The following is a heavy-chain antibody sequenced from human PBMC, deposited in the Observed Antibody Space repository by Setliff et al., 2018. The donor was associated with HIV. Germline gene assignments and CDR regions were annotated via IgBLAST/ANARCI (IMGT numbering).Heavy chain of an antibody. CDR1: GDTFTTYA. V-gene: IGHV1-3*01. J-gene: IGHJ4*02. Sequence: ASVKVSCKASGDTFTTYALHWVRQASDQRLGWMGWINAGNGDTKSSQKFQGRVTSTRDTSASTAYMELSSLRSEDTGVYFCAIGSSNWPHRPNNYYFDYWGQGTPVTVAS. CDR2: INAGNGDT. D-gene: IGHD6-13*01. CDR3: AIGSSNWPHRPNNYYFDY.